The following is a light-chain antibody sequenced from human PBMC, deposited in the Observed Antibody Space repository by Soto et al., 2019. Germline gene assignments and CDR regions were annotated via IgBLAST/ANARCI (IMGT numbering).Light chain of an antibody. V-gene: IGKV3-15*01. J-gene: IGKJ1*01. Sequence: VMTQSPASLSVSQGERATLTCRASESVSSNLAWYQQKPGQGPRLLIYGASTRATGIPARFSGSGSGTEFTLTINSLQSEDFAVYYCQQYNNWPWTFGQGTKVDI. CDR3: QQYNNWPWT. CDR2: GAS. CDR1: ESVSSN.